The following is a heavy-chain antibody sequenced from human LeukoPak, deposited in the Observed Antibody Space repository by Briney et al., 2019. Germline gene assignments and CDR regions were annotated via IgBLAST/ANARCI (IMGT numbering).Heavy chain of an antibody. CDR3: AKESRAVGVIVSAFEV. V-gene: IGHV3-23*01. Sequence: PGGSLRLSCAASGFPFSGYAMSWVRQAPGKGLEWVSAITGPGEGAFYADAVKGRFTISRDNSKNTLFLQMNSLRAEDTAVYYCAKESRAVGVIVSAFEVWGQGAMVTVSS. D-gene: IGHD3-16*02. CDR2: ITGPGEGA. CDR1: GFPFSGYA. J-gene: IGHJ3*01.